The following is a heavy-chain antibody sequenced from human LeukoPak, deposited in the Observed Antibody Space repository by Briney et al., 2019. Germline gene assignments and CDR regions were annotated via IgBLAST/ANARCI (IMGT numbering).Heavy chain of an antibody. J-gene: IGHJ4*02. D-gene: IGHD6-19*01. CDR3: ARVISVAGYDY. Sequence: GGSLRLSCAASGFTFNSYSMNWVRQAPGKGLEWVSYITSSSGTIYYADSVKGRFTISRDNAKNSLYLQMNSLRAEDTAVYYCARVISVAGYDYWGQGTLVTVSS. CDR1: GFTFNSYS. CDR2: ITSSSGTI. V-gene: IGHV3-48*01.